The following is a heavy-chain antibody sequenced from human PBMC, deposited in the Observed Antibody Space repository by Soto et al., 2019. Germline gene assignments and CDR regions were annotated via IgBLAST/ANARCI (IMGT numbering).Heavy chain of an antibody. J-gene: IGHJ4*02. Sequence: GSLRLSCAASGFTFSSYSMNWVRQAPGKGLEWVSYISSSSSTIYYADSVKGRFTISRDNAKNSLYLQMNSLRDEDTAVYYCARARPLYGSGSYSDYWGQGTLVTVSS. V-gene: IGHV3-48*02. CDR1: GFTFSSYS. CDR2: ISSSSSTI. D-gene: IGHD3-10*01. CDR3: ARARPLYGSGSYSDY.